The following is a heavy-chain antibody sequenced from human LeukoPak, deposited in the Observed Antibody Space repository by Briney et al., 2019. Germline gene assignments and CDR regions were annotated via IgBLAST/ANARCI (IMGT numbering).Heavy chain of an antibody. V-gene: IGHV4-59*01. J-gene: IGHJ5*02. CDR1: GGSISSYY. D-gene: IGHD4-17*01. CDR3: ARDFGTTVTTAWFDP. Sequence: PSETLSLTCTVSGGSISSYYWSWIRQPPGKGLEWIGYIYYSGSTNYNPSLKSRVTISVDTSKNQFSLKLSSVTAADTAVYYCARDFGTTVTTAWFDPWGQGTLVTVSS. CDR2: IYYSGST.